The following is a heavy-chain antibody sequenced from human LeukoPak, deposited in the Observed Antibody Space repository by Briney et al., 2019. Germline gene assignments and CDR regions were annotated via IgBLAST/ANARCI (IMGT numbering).Heavy chain of an antibody. CDR3: ARDYQGGYGDKTVDY. Sequence: KSSETLSLTCTVSGGSISSSTYYWSWIRQPPGKGLEWIGYIYYSGSTNYNPSLKSRVTISVDTSKNQFSLKLSSVTAADTAVYYCARDYQGGYGDKTVDYWGQGTLVTVSS. J-gene: IGHJ4*02. V-gene: IGHV4-61*01. CDR1: GGSISSSTYY. CDR2: IYYSGST. D-gene: IGHD5-18*01.